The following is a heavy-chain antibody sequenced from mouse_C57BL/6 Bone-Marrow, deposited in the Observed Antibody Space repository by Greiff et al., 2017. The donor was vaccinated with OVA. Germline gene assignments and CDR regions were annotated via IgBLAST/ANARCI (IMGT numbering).Heavy chain of an antibody. V-gene: IGHV1-22*01. CDR2: INPNNGGT. D-gene: IGHD2-4*01. Sequence: EVQLQQSGPELVKSGASVKMSCKASGYTFTDYNMHWVKQSHGKSLEWIGYINPNNGGTSYNQKFKGKATLTVNKSSSTAYMELRSLTSEDSAVYYCARRDGYDYTWFAYWGQGTLVTVSA. CDR1: GYTFTDYN. CDR3: ARRDGYDYTWFAY. J-gene: IGHJ3*01.